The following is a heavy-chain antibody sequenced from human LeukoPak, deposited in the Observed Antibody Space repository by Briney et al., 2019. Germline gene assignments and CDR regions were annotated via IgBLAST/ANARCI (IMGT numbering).Heavy chain of an antibody. J-gene: IGHJ6*02. CDR2: ISGGGEDT. Sequence: GGCLRLSCTASGFSFRSFAMSWVRQAPGQGLEWVSSISGGGEDTYYADSVKGRFTISRDNSETTLYLQMNSLGADDTALYYCARTIAQYTNTWLYYYYGLDVWGQGTTVTVSS. CDR1: GFSFRSFA. V-gene: IGHV3-23*01. D-gene: IGHD6-13*01. CDR3: ARTIAQYTNTWLYYYYGLDV.